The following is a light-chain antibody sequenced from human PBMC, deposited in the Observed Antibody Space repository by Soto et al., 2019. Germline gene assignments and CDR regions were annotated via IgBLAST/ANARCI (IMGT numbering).Light chain of an antibody. J-gene: IGKJ1*01. CDR2: KAS. V-gene: IGKV1-5*03. CDR3: LQYDTYSWT. CDR1: QSISSW. Sequence: DIQMTQSPSTLSASVGDRVTITCRASQSISSWLAWFQQQPGRAPKPLIYKASTLESGVPSRFSGSGSGTEFTLTISSLQPDDFATYYCLQYDTYSWTFGQGTKVEVK.